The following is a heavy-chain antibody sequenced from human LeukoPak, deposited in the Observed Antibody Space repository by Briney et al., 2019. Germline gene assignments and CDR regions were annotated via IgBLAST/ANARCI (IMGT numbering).Heavy chain of an antibody. Sequence: GGSLRLSCAASGFTFSSYWMSWVRQAPGKGLEWVANIKQDGSEKYYVDSVKGRFTISRDNAKNTLYLQMNSLRAEDTAVYYCAREAGYYGSGSYYTNYYYGMDVWGQGTTVTVSS. CDR2: IKQDGSEK. J-gene: IGHJ6*02. CDR1: GFTFSSYW. CDR3: AREAGYYGSGSYYTNYYYGMDV. V-gene: IGHV3-7*01. D-gene: IGHD3-10*01.